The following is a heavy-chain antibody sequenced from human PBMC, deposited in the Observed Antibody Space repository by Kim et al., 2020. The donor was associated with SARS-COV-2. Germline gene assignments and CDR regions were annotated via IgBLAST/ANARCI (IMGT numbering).Heavy chain of an antibody. CDR2: ISSSGSTI. V-gene: IGHV3-11*04. CDR3: ARDLGGYSYGYVVYYYYGMDV. J-gene: IGHJ6*02. Sequence: GGSLRLSCAASGFTFSDYYMSWIRQAPGKGLEWVSYISSSGSTIYYADSVKGRFTISRDNAKNSLYLQMNSLRAEDTAVYYCARDLGGYSYGYVVYYYYGMDVWGQGTTVTVSS. CDR1: GFTFSDYY. D-gene: IGHD5-18*01.